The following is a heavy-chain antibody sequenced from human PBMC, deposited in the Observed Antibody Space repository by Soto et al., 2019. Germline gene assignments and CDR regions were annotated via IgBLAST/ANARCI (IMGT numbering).Heavy chain of an antibody. CDR2: ISSSSSYI. CDR3: ARASLQTTVTTLWY. D-gene: IGHD4-17*01. CDR1: GFTFSSYS. J-gene: IGHJ4*02. Sequence: PGGSLRLSCAASGFTFSSYSMNWVRQAPGKGLEWVSSISSSSSYIYYADSVKGRFTISRDNAKNSLYLQMNSLRAEDTAVYYCARASLQTTVTTLWYWGQGTLVSVSS. V-gene: IGHV3-21*01.